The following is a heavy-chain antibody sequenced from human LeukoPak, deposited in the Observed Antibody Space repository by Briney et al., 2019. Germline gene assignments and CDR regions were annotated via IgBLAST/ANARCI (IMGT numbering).Heavy chain of an antibody. CDR1: GFTFNKFA. V-gene: IGHV3-23*01. D-gene: IGHD6-13*01. CDR2: IIENGGET. Sequence: GGSLRLSCAASGFTFNKFAMSWVRQAPGKGLEWVSGIIENGGETYYADSVRGRFTISRGNSKNTLYLQMNSLRAEDTAVYYCAKDYEYNSNTWYFHWGRGTLVSVSS. J-gene: IGHJ4*02. CDR3: AKDYEYNSNTWYFH.